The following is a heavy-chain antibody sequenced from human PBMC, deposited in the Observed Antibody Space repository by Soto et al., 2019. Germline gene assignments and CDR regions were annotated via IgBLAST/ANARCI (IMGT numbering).Heavy chain of an antibody. V-gene: IGHV3-64*01. Sequence: GGSLRLSCAASGFIFSNYAMHWVRQAPGKGLEYVSAITSNGGSTYYANSVKGRFTISRDNSKNTLSLQMGSLRAEDMAVYYCAKGGRQWLVTSDFNYWGQGA. D-gene: IGHD6-19*01. CDR2: ITSNGGST. J-gene: IGHJ4*02. CDR3: AKGGRQWLVTSDFNY. CDR1: GFIFSNYA.